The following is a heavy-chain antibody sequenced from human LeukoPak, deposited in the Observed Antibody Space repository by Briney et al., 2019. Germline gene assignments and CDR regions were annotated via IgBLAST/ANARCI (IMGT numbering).Heavy chain of an antibody. CDR2: INPNSGAT. D-gene: IGHD1-26*01. CDR3: AREGWEPNFDQ. CDR1: GYTFADHF. J-gene: IGHJ4*02. Sequence: ASVKVSCKASGYTFADHFIHWVRQAPGQGLEWMGWINPNSGATNYAQNFQGRVTMTSDTSITTAYMELTSLTFNDTAVYYCAREGWEPNFDQWGQGPLVTVSS. V-gene: IGHV1-2*02.